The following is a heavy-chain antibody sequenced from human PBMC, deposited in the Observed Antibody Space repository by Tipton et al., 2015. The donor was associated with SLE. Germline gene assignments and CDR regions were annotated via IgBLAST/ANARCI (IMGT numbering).Heavy chain of an antibody. CDR3: ARTPQGAFDI. CDR2: INHSGST. Sequence: TLSLTCAVYGGSFSGYYWSWIRQPPGKGLEWIGEINHSGSTNYNPSLKSRATISVDTSKNQFSLKLSSVTAADTAVYYCARTPQGAFDIWGQGTMVTVSS. V-gene: IGHV4-34*01. J-gene: IGHJ3*02. CDR1: GGSFSGYY.